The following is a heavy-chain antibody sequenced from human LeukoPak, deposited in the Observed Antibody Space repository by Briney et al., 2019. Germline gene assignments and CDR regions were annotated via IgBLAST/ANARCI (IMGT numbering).Heavy chain of an antibody. CDR1: GFTFSNAW. D-gene: IGHD2-2*01. V-gene: IGHV3-15*01. CDR2: IKSKTDGGTT. Sequence: PGGSLRLSCAASGFTFSNAWMSRVRQAPGKGLEWVGRIKSKTDGGTTDYAAPVKGRFTISRDDSKNTLYLQMNSLKTEDTAVYYCTTVSVVVPAAPPSWGQGTLVTVSS. CDR3: TTVSVVVPAAPPS. J-gene: IGHJ4*02.